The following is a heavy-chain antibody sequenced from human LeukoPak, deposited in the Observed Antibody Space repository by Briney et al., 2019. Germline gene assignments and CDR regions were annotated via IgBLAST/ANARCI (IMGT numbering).Heavy chain of an antibody. Sequence: KPSETLSLTCTVSGGSISSYYWSWIRQPPGKGLEWIGYIYYSGSTYYNPSLKSRVTISVDTSKNQFSLKLSSVTAADTAVYYCARDRGKAGSDFDYWGQGTLVTVSS. CDR2: IYYSGST. J-gene: IGHJ4*02. CDR1: GGSISSYY. CDR3: ARDRGKAGSDFDY. V-gene: IGHV4-59*12.